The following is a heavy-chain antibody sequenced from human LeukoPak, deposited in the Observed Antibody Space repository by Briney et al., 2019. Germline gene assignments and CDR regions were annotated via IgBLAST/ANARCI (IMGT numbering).Heavy chain of an antibody. J-gene: IGHJ4*02. D-gene: IGHD6-6*01. Sequence: SETLSLTCTVSNGSISHYYWTWVRQPPGKGLEWIGYIYYSGNTNSNPSLKSRVTISVDTSKNQFSLKLRSVTAADTAVYYCAGAREFSSSSGRAYYFDFWGQGTLVTVSS. CDR1: NGSISHYY. V-gene: IGHV4-59*13. CDR2: IYYSGNT. CDR3: AGAREFSSSSGRAYYFDF.